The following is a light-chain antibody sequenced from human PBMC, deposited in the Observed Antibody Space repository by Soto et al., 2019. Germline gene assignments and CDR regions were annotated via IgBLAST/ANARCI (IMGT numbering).Light chain of an antibody. Sequence: EIVLAQSPGSLSLSPGGRATLSCRVSQSVTSNYIAWYQQKPGQAPRLLIYGASSRATGIPDRFSGSGSGTDFTLTISRLEPADFAVYYCQRYGSSRPWTFGQGTKVDIK. J-gene: IGKJ1*01. CDR2: GAS. V-gene: IGKV3-20*01. CDR3: QRYGSSRPWT. CDR1: QSVTSNY.